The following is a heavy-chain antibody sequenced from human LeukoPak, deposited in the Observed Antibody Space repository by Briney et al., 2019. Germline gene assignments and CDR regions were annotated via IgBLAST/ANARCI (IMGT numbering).Heavy chain of an antibody. J-gene: IGHJ4*02. D-gene: IGHD2-15*01. CDR1: GFTFSDFD. V-gene: IGHV3-23*01. CDR2: IRGSGDTT. Sequence: GGSLRLSCVASGFTFSDFDMNWVRQAPGKGLEWVSNIRGSGDTTFYAESVKGRFIISRDNSKDTLFLQMNSLRAEDTAVYYCAKGAVVLTALSSFDYWGQGTLVTVSS. CDR3: AKGAVVLTALSSFDY.